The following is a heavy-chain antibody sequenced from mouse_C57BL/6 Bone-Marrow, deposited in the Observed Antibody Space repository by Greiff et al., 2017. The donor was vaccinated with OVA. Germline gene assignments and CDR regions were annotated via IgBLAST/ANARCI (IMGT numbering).Heavy chain of an antibody. CDR1: GYAFTNYL. CDR2: INPGSGGT. D-gene: IGHD1-1*01. CDR3: TRGNYLWYFDV. V-gene: IGHV1-54*01. Sequence: QVQLQQSGAELVRPGTSVKVSCKASGYAFTNYLIEWVKQRPGQGLEWIGVINPGSGGTNYNEKFKGKATMTVDKSSSTAYMELRSLTSEDSAVYYCTRGNYLWYFDVWGTGTTVTVSS. J-gene: IGHJ1*03.